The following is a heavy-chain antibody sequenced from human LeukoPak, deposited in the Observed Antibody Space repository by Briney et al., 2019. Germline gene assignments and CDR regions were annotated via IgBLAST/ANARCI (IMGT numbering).Heavy chain of an antibody. V-gene: IGHV4-39*07. CDR3: ARDNNYYYDSSGYSDY. CDR2: INHSGST. CDR1: GGSISSSGYY. Sequence: SETLSLTCTVSGGSISSSGYYWSWIRQPPGKGLEWIGEINHSGSTNYNPSLKSRVTISVDTSKNQFSLKLSSVTAADTAVYYCARDNNYYYDSSGYSDYWGQGTLVTVSS. D-gene: IGHD3-22*01. J-gene: IGHJ4*02.